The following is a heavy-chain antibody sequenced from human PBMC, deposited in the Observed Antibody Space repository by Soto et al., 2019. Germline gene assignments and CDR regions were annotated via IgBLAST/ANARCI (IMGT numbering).Heavy chain of an antibody. CDR1: GGSISSYY. J-gene: IGHJ4*02. V-gene: IGHV4-59*01. CDR2: IYYSGST. Sequence: TSETLSLTCTVSGGSISSYYWSWIRQPPGKGLEWIGYIYYSGSTNYNPSLKSRVTISVDTSKNQFSLKLSSVTAADTAVYYCARDTYYDSSGYYYFDYWAQGTLVTVSS. CDR3: ARDTYYDSSGYYYFDY. D-gene: IGHD3-22*01.